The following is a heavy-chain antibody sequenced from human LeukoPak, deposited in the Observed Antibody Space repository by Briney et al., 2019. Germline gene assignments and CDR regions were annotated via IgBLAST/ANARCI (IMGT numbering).Heavy chain of an antibody. J-gene: IGHJ4*02. CDR1: GGSISGSHYY. CDR2: INYSGNR. D-gene: IGHD3-22*01. CDR3: ARGYDY. Sequence: SETLSLTCTVSGGSISGSHYYWAWIRQPPGKGLEWIGMINYSGNRYYNPSLWSRVTISVDTSTNQFSLSLNSVTAADTALYYCARGYDYWGQGTLVAVSS. V-gene: IGHV4-39*01.